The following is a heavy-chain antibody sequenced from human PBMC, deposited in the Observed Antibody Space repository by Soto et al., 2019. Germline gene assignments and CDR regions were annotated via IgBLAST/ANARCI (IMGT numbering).Heavy chain of an antibody. CDR3: TRHTEHEGEALDI. CDR1: GFTFSGSA. V-gene: IGHV3-73*02. CDR2: VRSRPNSYAT. J-gene: IGHJ3*02. Sequence: EVQLVESGGGLVQPGGSLKLSCTASGFTFSGSAMHWVRQASGKGLEWVGRVRSRPNSYATAYTASVKGRFTISRDDSKNTAYLQMNSLKTEDTAVYLCTRHTEHEGEALDIWGQGTMVTVSS.